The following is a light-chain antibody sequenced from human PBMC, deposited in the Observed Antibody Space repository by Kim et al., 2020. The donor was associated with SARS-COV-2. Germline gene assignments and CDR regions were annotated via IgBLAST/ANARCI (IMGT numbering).Light chain of an antibody. CDR3: QQSSTTPLT. Sequence: DIQMTQSPSSLSASVGDRVTITCRASQSISRYLIWYQQKPGKAPKVLIFAASSLQSGVPSRFSGSGSGTDFTLTISSLQPEDSATYYCQQSSTTPLTFGGGTKVDIK. J-gene: IGKJ4*01. V-gene: IGKV1-39*01. CDR1: QSISRY. CDR2: AAS.